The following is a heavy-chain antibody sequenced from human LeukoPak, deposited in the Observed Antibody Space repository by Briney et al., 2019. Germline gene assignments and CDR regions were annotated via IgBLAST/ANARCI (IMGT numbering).Heavy chain of an antibody. V-gene: IGHV4-39*07. Sequence: SETLSLTCTVSGGSISSSSYYWGWIRQPPGKGLEWIGSIYYSGSTYYNPSLKSRVTISVDTSKNQFSLKLSSVTAADTAVYYCAIGSGSYADAFDIWGQGTMVTVSS. J-gene: IGHJ3*02. CDR3: AIGSGSYADAFDI. CDR2: IYYSGST. CDR1: GGSISSSSYY. D-gene: IGHD3-10*01.